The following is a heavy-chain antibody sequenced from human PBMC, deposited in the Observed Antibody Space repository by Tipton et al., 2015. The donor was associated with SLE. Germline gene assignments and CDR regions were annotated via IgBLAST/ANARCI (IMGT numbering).Heavy chain of an antibody. V-gene: IGHV3-23*01. J-gene: IGHJ3*02. CDR1: GFTFSSYA. CDR3: AKEGYYGSGTRDAFDI. D-gene: IGHD3-10*01. Sequence: SLRLSCAASGFTFSSYAMSWVRQAPGKGLEWVSAISGSGGSTYYADSVKGQFTISRDNSKNTLYLQMNSLRAEDTAVYYCAKEGYYGSGTRDAFDIWGQGTMVTVSS. CDR2: ISGSGGST.